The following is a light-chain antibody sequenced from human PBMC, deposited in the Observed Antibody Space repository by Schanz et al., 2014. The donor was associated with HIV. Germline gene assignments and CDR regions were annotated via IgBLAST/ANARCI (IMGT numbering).Light chain of an antibody. CDR1: YSDIGAYLY. V-gene: IGLV2-14*01. CDR2: GVT. CDR3: SSYTDNDTPHVV. Sequence: QSALTQPASVSGSPGQSITIPCTGTYSDIGAYLYVSWYQQHPGRAPKLLIYGVTDRPSGVSHRFSGSKSDNTAALTISGLQTEDEAEYYCSSYTDNDTPHVVFGGGTKLTVL. J-gene: IGLJ2*01.